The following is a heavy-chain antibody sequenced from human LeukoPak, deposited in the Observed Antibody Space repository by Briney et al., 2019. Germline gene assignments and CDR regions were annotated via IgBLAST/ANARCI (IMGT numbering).Heavy chain of an antibody. CDR1: GGSISRYY. D-gene: IGHD5-12*01. CDR2: ISTSGST. CDR3: ARDSVGMDIAAALDY. V-gene: IGHV4-4*07. Sequence: PSETLSLPCTVSGGSISRYYWSWIRQPAAKGLEWIGRISTSGSTNYNPSLKSRVTMSVVTSKNQFSLKLRSVTAADTAVYYCARDSVGMDIAAALDYWGQGTLVTVSS. J-gene: IGHJ4*02.